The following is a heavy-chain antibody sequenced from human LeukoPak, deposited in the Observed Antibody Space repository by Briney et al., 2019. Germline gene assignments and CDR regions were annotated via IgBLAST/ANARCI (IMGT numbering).Heavy chain of an antibody. CDR1: GFTFSDYW. Sequence: SGGSLRLSCAASGFTFSDYWMTWVRQAPGKGLEWVANIKGDGSEKYYVDSVKGRFTISRDNSKNTLYLQMNSLRAEDTAVYYCAKGSYYDSSGYYYGFYYYYYMDVWGKGTTVTVSS. D-gene: IGHD3-22*01. CDR3: AKGSYYDSSGYYYGFYYYYYMDV. J-gene: IGHJ6*03. CDR2: IKGDGSEK. V-gene: IGHV3-7*03.